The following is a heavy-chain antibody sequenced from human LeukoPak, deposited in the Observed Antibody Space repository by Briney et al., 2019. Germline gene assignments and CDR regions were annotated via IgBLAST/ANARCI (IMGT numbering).Heavy chain of an antibody. D-gene: IGHD2-15*01. CDR3: ARGRGYCSDGRCFDFDY. CDR1: GYSFTTYW. J-gene: IGHJ4*02. Sequence: GESPKISCKASGYSFTTYWIGWVRQMPGKGLEWMGIIYPGDSDTRYSPSFQGQVTISADKSITTAYLQWSSLKASDTAMYYCARGRGYCSDGRCFDFDYWGQGTLVTVSS. V-gene: IGHV5-51*01. CDR2: IYPGDSDT.